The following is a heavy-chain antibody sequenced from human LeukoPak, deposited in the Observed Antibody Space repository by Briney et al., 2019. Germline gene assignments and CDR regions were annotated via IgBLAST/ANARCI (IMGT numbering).Heavy chain of an antibody. J-gene: IGHJ4*02. Sequence: SVKVSCKASGGTFISYAISWVRQAPGQGLEWMGGIIPIFGTANYAQKFQGRVTITADESTSTAYMELSSLRSEDTAVYYCARNRGYCSSTSYQLNPFDYWGQGTLVTVSS. D-gene: IGHD2-2*01. CDR3: ARNRGYCSSTSYQLNPFDY. CDR2: IIPIFGTA. CDR1: GGTFISYA. V-gene: IGHV1-69*13.